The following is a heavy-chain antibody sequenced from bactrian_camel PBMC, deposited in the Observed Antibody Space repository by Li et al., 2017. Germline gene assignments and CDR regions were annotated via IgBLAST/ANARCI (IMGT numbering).Heavy chain of an antibody. CDR1: GGYTFRNYC. D-gene: IGHD6*01. Sequence: VQLVESGGDSVQAGGSLRLSCVVSGGYTFRNYCLGWFRQGPGKEREGVAGIHTGGGSTYYADSVKGRFTISQDSAKNTVYLQMNSLKPEDTAMYYCAAGRGYGGSCEDFAYWGQGTQVTVS. V-gene: IGHV3S1*01. CDR3: AAGRGYGGSCEDFAY. J-gene: IGHJ6*01. CDR2: IHTGGGST.